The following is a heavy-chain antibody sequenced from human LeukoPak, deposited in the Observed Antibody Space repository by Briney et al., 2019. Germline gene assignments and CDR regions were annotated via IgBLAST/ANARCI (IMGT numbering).Heavy chain of an antibody. Sequence: GGSLRLSCAASGFTFSSYWMSWVRQAPGKGLEWVANIKQDGSEKYYVDSVKGRFTISRGNAKNTLYLQMNSLRAEDTAVYYCARAPYCTNGVCYSMMAFDIWGQGTMVTVSS. V-gene: IGHV3-7*01. CDR1: GFTFSSYW. J-gene: IGHJ3*02. CDR3: ARAPYCTNGVCYSMMAFDI. CDR2: IKQDGSEK. D-gene: IGHD2-8*01.